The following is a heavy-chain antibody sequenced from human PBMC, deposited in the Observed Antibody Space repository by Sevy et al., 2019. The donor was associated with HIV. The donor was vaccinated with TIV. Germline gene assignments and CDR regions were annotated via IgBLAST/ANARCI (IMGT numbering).Heavy chain of an antibody. CDR3: ARDTGVGEYQLLIAADYYYYGMDV. Sequence: PSVKVSCKASGYTFTSYGISWVRQAPGQGLEWMGWISAYNGNTNYAQKLQGRVTMTTDTSTSTAYMELRSLRSDDTAVYYCARDTGVGEYQLLIAADYYYYGMDVWGQGTTVTVSS. CDR1: GYTFTSYG. CDR2: ISAYNGNT. V-gene: IGHV1-18*01. D-gene: IGHD2-2*01. J-gene: IGHJ6*02.